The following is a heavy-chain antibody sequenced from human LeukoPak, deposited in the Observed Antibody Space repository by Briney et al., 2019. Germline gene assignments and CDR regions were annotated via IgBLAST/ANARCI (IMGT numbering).Heavy chain of an antibody. V-gene: IGHV4-59*01. CDR1: GGSISSYY. J-gene: IGHJ6*02. Sequence: SETLSLTCTVSGGSISSYYWSWIRQPPGKGLEWIGYIYYSGSTNYNPSLKSRVTISVDTPKNQFSLKLSSVTAADTAVYYCARAQFSGSHPYYYYYYGMDVWGQGTTVTVSS. CDR2: IYYSGST. D-gene: IGHD1-26*01. CDR3: ARAQFSGSHPYYYYYYGMDV.